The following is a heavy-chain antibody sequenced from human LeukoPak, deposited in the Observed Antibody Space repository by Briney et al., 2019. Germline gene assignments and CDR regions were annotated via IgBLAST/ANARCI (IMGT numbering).Heavy chain of an antibody. J-gene: IGHJ1*01. CDR3: ARRRYYDGSGYLE. Sequence: PSETLSLTCSVSGFTVSRSDSYWDRIPQPPGKELQWIGTIYYSGRTYYSPSLNRLVTMSVDTSNNQFPLNLRSVTAAEAGVYYCARRRYYDGSGYLEWGQGTLLSVSS. D-gene: IGHD3-22*01. V-gene: IGHV4-39*01. CDR1: GFTVSRSDSY. CDR2: IYYSGRT.